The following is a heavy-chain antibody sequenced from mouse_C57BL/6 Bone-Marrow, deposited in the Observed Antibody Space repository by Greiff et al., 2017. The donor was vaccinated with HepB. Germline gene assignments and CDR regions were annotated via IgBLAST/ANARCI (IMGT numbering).Heavy chain of an antibody. CDR1: GFTFSDYY. CDR2: INYDGSST. V-gene: IGHV5-16*01. Sequence: EVMLVESEGGLVQPGRSMKLSCTASGFTFSDYYMAWVRQVPEKGLEWVANINYDGSSTYYLDSLKSRFIISRDNAKNILYLQMSSLKSEDTATYYCARVRPYYFDYWGQGTTLTVSS. CDR3: ARVRPYYFDY. J-gene: IGHJ2*01.